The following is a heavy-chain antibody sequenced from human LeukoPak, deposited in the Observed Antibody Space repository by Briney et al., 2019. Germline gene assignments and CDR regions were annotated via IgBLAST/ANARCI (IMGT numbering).Heavy chain of an antibody. V-gene: IGHV3-21*01. Sequence: PGGSLRLSCAASGFIFSTYDMHWVRQAPGKGLEWVSSISGSSGYIFYADSVRGRFTISRDNAKNSLYLQMNSLRAEDTALYYCARDSYCTNGVCSNTDFDYWGQGTLVTVSS. D-gene: IGHD2-8*01. CDR3: ARDSYCTNGVCSNTDFDY. CDR1: GFIFSTYD. J-gene: IGHJ4*02. CDR2: ISGSSGYI.